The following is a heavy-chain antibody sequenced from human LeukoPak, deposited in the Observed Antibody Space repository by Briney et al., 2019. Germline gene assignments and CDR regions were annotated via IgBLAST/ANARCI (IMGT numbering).Heavy chain of an antibody. J-gene: IGHJ6*03. CDR1: GYTFTSYY. V-gene: IGHV1-46*01. CDR2: INPSGGST. D-gene: IGHD5-12*01. CDR3: ARGAYSGYDSADYYYYYMDV. Sequence: ASVNVSCKASGYTFTSYYMHWVRQAPGQGLEWMGIINPSGGSTSYAQKFQGRVTMTRDMPTSTVYMELSSLRSEDTAVYYCARGAYSGYDSADYYYYYMDVWGKGTTVTVSS.